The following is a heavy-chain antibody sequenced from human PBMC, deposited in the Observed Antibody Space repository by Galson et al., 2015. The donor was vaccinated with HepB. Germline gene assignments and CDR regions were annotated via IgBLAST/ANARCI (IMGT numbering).Heavy chain of an antibody. V-gene: IGHV1-2*02. CDR2: INPNSGGT. Sequence: KVSCTASGYTFTGYYMHWVRQAPGQGLEWMGWINPNSGGTNYAQKLQGRVTTTTDTSTSTAYMELRSLRSDDTAVYYCARQGTTVTPVYMDVWGQGTTVTVSS. CDR1: GYTFTGYY. D-gene: IGHD4-17*01. CDR3: ARQGTTVTPVYMDV. J-gene: IGHJ6*03.